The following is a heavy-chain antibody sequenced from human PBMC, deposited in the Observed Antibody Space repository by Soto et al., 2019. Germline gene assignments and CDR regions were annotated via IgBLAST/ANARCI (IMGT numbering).Heavy chain of an antibody. V-gene: IGHV3-23*01. D-gene: IGHD2-21*02. CDR2: IENSGGDT. J-gene: IGHJ4*02. CDR1: GFTFSAVA. CDR3: AKEPEVTGRGLDY. Sequence: EVQLLESGGGLVQPGGSLRLSCAASGFTFSAVAMAWVRQAPGKGLEWVSTIENSGGDTFYADSVKGRFTISRDNSNNALYLQMNSLRAEDTAIYYCAKEPEVTGRGLDYWGQGTLVTVSS.